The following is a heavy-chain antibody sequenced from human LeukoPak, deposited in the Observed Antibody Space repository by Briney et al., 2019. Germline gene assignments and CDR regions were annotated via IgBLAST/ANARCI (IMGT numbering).Heavy chain of an antibody. CDR1: GFTFSSYG. CDR3: AKAGITMVRGVTHGAIDY. Sequence: GGSLRLSCAASGFTFSSYGMHWVRQAPGKGLEWVAVISYDGSNKYYADSVKGRFTISRDNSKNTLYLQMNSLRAEDTAVYYCAKAGITMVRGVTHGAIDYWGQGTLVTVSS. CDR2: ISYDGSNK. V-gene: IGHV3-30*18. J-gene: IGHJ4*02. D-gene: IGHD3-10*01.